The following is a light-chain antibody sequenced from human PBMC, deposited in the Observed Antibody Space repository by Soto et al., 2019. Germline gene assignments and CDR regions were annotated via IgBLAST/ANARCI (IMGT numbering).Light chain of an antibody. Sequence: DIQMTQSPSTRSASIGDRVTITCRASQIIGSSLAWYQHKLGKAPKLLIYDALTLQSGVPSRYSGSESGTEFTLTISSLQPGDSATYYCQQYYSYPYTFGQGTKLEI. CDR2: DAL. CDR1: QIIGSS. V-gene: IGKV1-5*01. J-gene: IGKJ2*01. CDR3: QQYYSYPYT.